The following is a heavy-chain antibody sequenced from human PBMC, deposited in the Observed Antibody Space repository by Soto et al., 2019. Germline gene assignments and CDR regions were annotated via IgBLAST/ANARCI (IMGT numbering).Heavy chain of an antibody. CDR3: ARDFPNYGSAFDY. CDR1: GFTFSRYG. J-gene: IGHJ4*02. V-gene: IGHV3-33*01. D-gene: IGHD1-7*01. Sequence: SGGGVVQPGRSLRLSCAASGFTFSRYGMHWVRQAPGKGLEWVAVIWYDGSNKYYADSVKGRFTISRDNSKNTLYLQMNSLRAEDTAVYYCARDFPNYGSAFDYWGQGTLVTVSS. CDR2: IWYDGSNK.